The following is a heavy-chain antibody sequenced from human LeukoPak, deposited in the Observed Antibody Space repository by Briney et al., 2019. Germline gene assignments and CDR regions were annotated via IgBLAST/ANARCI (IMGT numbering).Heavy chain of an antibody. CDR2: IIPILGIA. J-gene: IGHJ4*02. CDR1: GGTFSSYA. CDR3: ARSPDHSSGYYYF. V-gene: IGHV1-69*04. Sequence: SVKVSCKASGGTFSSYAISWVRQAPGQGREWMGRIIPILGIANYAQKFQGRVTITADKSTSTAYMELSSLRSEDTAVYYCARSPDHSSGYYYFWGQGTLVTVSS. D-gene: IGHD3-22*01.